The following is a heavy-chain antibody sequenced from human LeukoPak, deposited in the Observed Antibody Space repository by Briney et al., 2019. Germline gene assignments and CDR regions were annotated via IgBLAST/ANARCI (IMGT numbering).Heavy chain of an antibody. CDR3: GRDPNGDFFGAFDM. J-gene: IGHJ3*02. CDR2: IRSDGSNK. D-gene: IGHD4-17*01. V-gene: IGHV3-30*02. CDR1: GFTFSSYS. Sequence: PGGSLRLSCAASGFTFSSYSMNWVRQAPGKGLEWVAFIRSDGSNKYYADSVKGRFTISRDNSKNTLFLQMNSLRAEDTAVYYCGRDPNGDFFGAFDMWGQGTGVTVSS.